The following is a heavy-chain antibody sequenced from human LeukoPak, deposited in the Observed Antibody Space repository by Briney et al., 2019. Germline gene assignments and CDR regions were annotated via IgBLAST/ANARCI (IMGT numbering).Heavy chain of an antibody. CDR3: ARQGPSGSYLDSYYYYMDV. Sequence: SETLSLTCTVSGGSISSSSYYWGWIRQPPGKGLEWIGSIYYSGSTYYNPSLKSRVTISVDTSKNQFSLKLSSVTAADTAVYYCARQGPSGSYLDSYYYYMDVWGKGTTVTISS. CDR2: IYYSGST. CDR1: GGSISSSSYY. J-gene: IGHJ6*03. V-gene: IGHV4-39*01. D-gene: IGHD1-26*01.